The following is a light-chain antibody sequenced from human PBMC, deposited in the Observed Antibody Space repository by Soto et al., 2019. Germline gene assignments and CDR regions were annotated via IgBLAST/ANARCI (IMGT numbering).Light chain of an antibody. CDR3: CSYAGSSTVV. J-gene: IGLJ2*01. Sequence: QSALTQPASVSGSPGQLITISCTGTNSDVGSYNLVSWYQQHPGKAPKLMIYEGIKRPSGVSNRFSGSKSGNTASLTISGLQSEDEADYYCCSYAGSSTVVFGGGTKLTVL. V-gene: IGLV2-23*01. CDR1: NSDVGSYNL. CDR2: EGI.